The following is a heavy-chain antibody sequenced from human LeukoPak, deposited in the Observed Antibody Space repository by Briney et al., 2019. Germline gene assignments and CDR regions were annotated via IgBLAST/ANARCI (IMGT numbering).Heavy chain of an antibody. J-gene: IGHJ5*02. CDR3: AKDRRSSSYVPWFDP. CDR1: GFTFSSYG. V-gene: IGHV3-30*02. CDR2: IRYDGSNK. Sequence: GGSLRLSCAASGFTFSSYGMHWVRQAPGKGLEWVAFIRYDGSNKYYADSVKGRFTISRDNSKNTLYLQMNSLRAEDTAVYYCAKDRRSSSYVPWFDPWGQGTLVTVSS. D-gene: IGHD6-13*01.